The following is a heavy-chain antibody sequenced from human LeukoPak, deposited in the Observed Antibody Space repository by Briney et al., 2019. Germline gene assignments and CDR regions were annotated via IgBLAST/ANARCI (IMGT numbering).Heavy chain of an antibody. CDR1: GYTFTSYY. J-gene: IGHJ3*02. CDR2: INPSGGST. D-gene: IGHD3-22*01. V-gene: IGHV1-46*01. Sequence: GASVKVSCKASGYTFTSYYMHWVRQAPGQGLEWMGIINPSGGSTSYAQKFQGRVTMTRDTSTSTVYMELSSLRSEDTAVYYCARNPYYYDSSGYLNLDAFDIWGQGTMVTVSS. CDR3: ARNPYYYDSSGYLNLDAFDI.